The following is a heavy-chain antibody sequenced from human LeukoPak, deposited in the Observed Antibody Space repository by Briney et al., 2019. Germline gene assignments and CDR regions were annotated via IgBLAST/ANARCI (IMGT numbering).Heavy chain of an antibody. CDR2: IDASGGST. Sequence: GGSLRLSCVVSGFTFSSYAMSWVRQAPGKGLEWVSFIDASGGSTYYADSVQGRFTISRDNSKNTLYLLMNSLRAEDTAVYYCAKSPENDLYYFDYWGQGTLVIVSS. CDR3: AKSPENDLYYFDY. D-gene: IGHD1-1*01. CDR1: GFTFSSYA. V-gene: IGHV3-23*01. J-gene: IGHJ4*02.